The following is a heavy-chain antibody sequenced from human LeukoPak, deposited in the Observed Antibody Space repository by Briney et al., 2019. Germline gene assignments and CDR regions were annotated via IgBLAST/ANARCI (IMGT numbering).Heavy chain of an antibody. J-gene: IGHJ4*02. CDR3: ARGERTIFGVVILGD. V-gene: IGHV4-59*01. Sequence: SETLSLTCSVSGGSISSYYWSWIRQPPGKGLEWIGYIYYTVSTNYNPSLKSRVTISVDTSKNQFSLKLSSVTAADTAVYYCARGERTIFGVVILGDWGQGTLVTVSS. D-gene: IGHD3-3*01. CDR2: IYYTVST. CDR1: GGSISSYY.